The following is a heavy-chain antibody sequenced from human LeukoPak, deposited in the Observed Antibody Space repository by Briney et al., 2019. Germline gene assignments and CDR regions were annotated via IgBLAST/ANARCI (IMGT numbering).Heavy chain of an antibody. D-gene: IGHD3-22*01. V-gene: IGHV3-21*01. CDR1: GFTFSSYN. CDR3: ARDLEYSGYVPIPYYYDSSGYWGVGY. J-gene: IGHJ4*02. CDR2: LSSSSTNI. Sequence: PGGSLRLSCAASGFTFSSYNMNWVRQAPGKGLEWVSFLSSSSTNIYYADSVRGRFTVSRDNAKNSLYLQMNSLRAEDTGVYYCARDLEYSGYVPIPYYYDSSGYWGVGYWGQGTLVTVSS.